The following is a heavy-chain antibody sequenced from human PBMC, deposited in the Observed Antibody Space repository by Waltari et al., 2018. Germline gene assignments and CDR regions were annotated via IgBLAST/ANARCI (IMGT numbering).Heavy chain of an antibody. CDR2: INPSFGTA. CDR3: ARDQDYTGMDV. J-gene: IGHJ6*02. V-gene: IGHV1-69*12. CDR1: GGTFSSYA. Sequence: QVQLLQSGAEVKKPGSSVKVSCKASGGTFSSYAISWVRQAPGQGLEWMGGINPSFGTANYAQKYQGRVTITADESTSTAYMELSRLGSENTADYYCARDQDYTGMDVWGQGTTVTVSS. D-gene: IGHD4-4*01.